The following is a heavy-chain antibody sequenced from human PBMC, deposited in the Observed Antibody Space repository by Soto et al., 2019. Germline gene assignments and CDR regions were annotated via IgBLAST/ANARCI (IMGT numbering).Heavy chain of an antibody. J-gene: IGHJ6*02. D-gene: IGHD2-15*01. Sequence: LGESLKISCKGSGYSFTSYWISWVRQMPGKGLEWMGRIDPSDSYTNYSPSFQGHVTISADKSISTAYLQWSSLKASDTAMYYCARIGVAATTTTYYYGMDVWGQGTTVTVSS. CDR3: ARIGVAATTTTYYYGMDV. CDR1: GYSFTSYW. CDR2: IDPSDSYT. V-gene: IGHV5-10-1*01.